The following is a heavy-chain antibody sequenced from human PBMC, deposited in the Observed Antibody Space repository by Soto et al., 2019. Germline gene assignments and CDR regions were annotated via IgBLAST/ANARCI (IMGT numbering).Heavy chain of an antibody. D-gene: IGHD3-3*01. CDR2: INYSGTT. V-gene: IGHV4-39*01. CDR1: GGSISSSSCY. CDR3: ASYHYYDFWTGSRHYMDV. J-gene: IGHJ6*03. Sequence: SETLSLTCTVSGGSISSSSCYWGWIRQPPGKGLEWIGSINYSGTTNYNPSLKTRVTISADTSKHQFSLRLSSVTAADSAMYYCASYHYYDFWTGSRHYMDVWGRGTTVTVSS.